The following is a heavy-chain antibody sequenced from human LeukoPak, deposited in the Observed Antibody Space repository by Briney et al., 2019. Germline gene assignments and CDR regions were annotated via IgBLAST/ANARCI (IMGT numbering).Heavy chain of an antibody. CDR2: ISAYNGNT. V-gene: IGHV1-18*01. Sequence: ASVKVSCKASGYTFTSYGISWVRQAPGQGLEWMGWISAYNGNTNYTQKLQGRVTMTTDTSTSTAYMELRSLRSDDTAVYYCARLSSGWYYYYYYMDVWGKGTTVTVSS. CDR3: ARLSSGWYYYYYYMDV. J-gene: IGHJ6*03. CDR1: GYTFTSYG. D-gene: IGHD6-19*01.